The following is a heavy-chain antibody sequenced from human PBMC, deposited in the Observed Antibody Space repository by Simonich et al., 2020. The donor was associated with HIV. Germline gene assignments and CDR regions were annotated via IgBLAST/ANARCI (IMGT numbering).Heavy chain of an antibody. D-gene: IGHD6-13*01. V-gene: IGHV4-34*01. CDR1: GGSFSGYY. CDR3: ARLTAGGLGEYFQH. Sequence: QVQLQQWGAGLLKPSETLSLTCAVYGGSFSGYYGSRIRQPPGKGLEWIGEINHSGSTNYNPSLKSRVTISVDTSKNQFSLKLSSVTAADTAVYYCARLTAGGLGEYFQHWGQGTLVTVSS. J-gene: IGHJ1*01. CDR2: INHSGST.